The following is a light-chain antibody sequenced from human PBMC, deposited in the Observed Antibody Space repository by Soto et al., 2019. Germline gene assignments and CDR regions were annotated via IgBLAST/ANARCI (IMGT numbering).Light chain of an antibody. CDR2: GAS. Sequence: IVLTQSPGTLSLSPGERTTLSCRASQSISRYLAWYQQKPGQGPRLLIYGASTRATGIPARFSGSGSGTEFTLTISSLQSEDFAVYYCQQYNNWPRTFGGGTKVDIK. V-gene: IGKV3-15*01. CDR3: QQYNNWPRT. J-gene: IGKJ4*01. CDR1: QSISRY.